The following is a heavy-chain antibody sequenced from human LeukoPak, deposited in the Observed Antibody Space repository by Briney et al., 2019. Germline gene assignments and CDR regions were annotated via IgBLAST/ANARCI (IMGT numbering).Heavy chain of an antibody. Sequence: TGGSLRLSCAACGFTFSSYGMHWVRQAPGKGLEWVAVISYDGSNKYYADSVKGRFTISRDNSKNTLYLQMSSLRAEDTAVYYCAKVRHYYDSSPIDYWGQGTLVTVSS. CDR1: GFTFSSYG. V-gene: IGHV3-30*18. CDR2: ISYDGSNK. J-gene: IGHJ4*02. CDR3: AKVRHYYDSSPIDY. D-gene: IGHD3-22*01.